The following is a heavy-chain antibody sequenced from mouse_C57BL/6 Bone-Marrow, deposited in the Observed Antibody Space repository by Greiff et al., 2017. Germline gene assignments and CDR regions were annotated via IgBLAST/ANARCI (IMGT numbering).Heavy chain of an antibody. CDR1: GYTFTDYY. J-gene: IGHJ3*01. CDR2: INPNNGGT. CDR3: ASPRQLRLSFAY. V-gene: IGHV1-26*01. D-gene: IGHD3-2*02. Sequence: EVQLKQSGPELVKPGASVKISCKASGYTFTDYYMNWVKQSHGKSLELMGDINPNNGGTRYNQKFKGTATLTVDKSSSTAYMELRSLTSEDSAVYYCASPRQLRLSFAYWGQGTLVTVSA.